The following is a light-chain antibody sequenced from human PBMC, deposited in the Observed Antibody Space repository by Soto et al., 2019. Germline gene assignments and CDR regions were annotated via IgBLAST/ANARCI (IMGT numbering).Light chain of an antibody. V-gene: IGLV2-8*01. CDR2: EVS. CDR3: ATWDDSLNGLI. Sequence: QSALTQPPSASGSPGQSVTISCTGTSSDVGGSNYVSWYQQHPGKAPRLMIYEVSKRPSGVPDRFSGSKSGNTASLTVSGLQSEDDGTYHCATWDDSLNGLIFGGGTKLTVL. J-gene: IGLJ2*01. CDR1: SSDVGGSNY.